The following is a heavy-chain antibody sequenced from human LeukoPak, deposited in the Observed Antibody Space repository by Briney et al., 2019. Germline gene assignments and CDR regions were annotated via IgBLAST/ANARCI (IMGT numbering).Heavy chain of an antibody. CDR2: IYPGDSDT. Sequence: GESLKISCKASGYSFITYCIGWVRQMPGKGLEWMGTIYPGDSDTRYSPSFQGQVTISADKSITTAYLQRSSLKAQDTAMYYCERSRRGKGAVLATILDAFDMWGRGTLVTVSS. CDR3: ERSRRGKGAVLATILDAFDM. J-gene: IGHJ3*02. V-gene: IGHV5-51*01. D-gene: IGHD2-8*02. CDR1: GYSFITYC.